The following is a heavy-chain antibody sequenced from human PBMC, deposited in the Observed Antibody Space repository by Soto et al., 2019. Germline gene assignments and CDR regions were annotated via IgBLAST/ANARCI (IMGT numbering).Heavy chain of an antibody. V-gene: IGHV4-31*03. J-gene: IGHJ4*02. Sequence: LSLTCTVSGGSISSGGYYWSWIRQHPGKGLEWIGYIYYSGSTYYNPSLKSRVTISVDTSKNQFSLKLSSVTAADTAVYYCARVRYDSSGPPYYFDYWGQGTLVTVSS. CDR2: IYYSGST. CDR3: ARVRYDSSGPPYYFDY. CDR1: GGSISSGGYY. D-gene: IGHD3-22*01.